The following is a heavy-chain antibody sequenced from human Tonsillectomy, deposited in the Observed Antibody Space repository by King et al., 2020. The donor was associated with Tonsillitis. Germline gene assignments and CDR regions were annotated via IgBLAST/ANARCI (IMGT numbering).Heavy chain of an antibody. D-gene: IGHD3-22*01. Sequence: VQLQESGPGLVKPSQTLSLTCTVSGGSISSGSYYWSWIRQPAGKGLEWIGRIYTSGSTNYNPSLKSRVTISVDTSKNQFSLKLSSVTAADTAVYCCASSPLEDSSGYPFDYWGQGTLVTVSS. CDR2: IYTSGST. V-gene: IGHV4-61*02. CDR3: ASSPLEDSSGYPFDY. CDR1: GGSISSGSYY. J-gene: IGHJ4*02.